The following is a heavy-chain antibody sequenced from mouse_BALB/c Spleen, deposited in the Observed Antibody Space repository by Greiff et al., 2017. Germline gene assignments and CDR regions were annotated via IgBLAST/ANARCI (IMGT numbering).Heavy chain of an antibody. CDR2: IWSGGST. CDR1: GFSLTSYG. J-gene: IGHJ4*01. Sequence: VQLQESGPGLVQPSQSLSITCTVSGFSLTSYGVHWVRQSPGKGLEWLGVIWSGGSTDYNAAFISRLSISKDNSKSQVFFKMNSLQANDTAIYYCATIHYYGYDAMDYWGQGTSVTVSS. V-gene: IGHV2-2*02. D-gene: IGHD1-2*01. CDR3: ATIHYYGYDAMDY.